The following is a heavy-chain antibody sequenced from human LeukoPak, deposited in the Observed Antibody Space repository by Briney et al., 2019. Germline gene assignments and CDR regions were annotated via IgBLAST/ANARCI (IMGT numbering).Heavy chain of an antibody. CDR2: ISAYNSNT. Sequence: ASVKVSCKASGYTFTNYNIAWVRQAPGQGLKWVGWISAYNSNTKYAQKLQGRVTMTTDTSTSTAYMELRSRRFDDTAIYYCARDGYFDYWGQGTLDTVSS. V-gene: IGHV1-18*01. CDR1: GYTFTNYN. CDR3: ARDGYFDY. J-gene: IGHJ4*02.